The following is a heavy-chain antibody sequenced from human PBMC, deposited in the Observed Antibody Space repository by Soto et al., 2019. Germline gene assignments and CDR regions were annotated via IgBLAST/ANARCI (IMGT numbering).Heavy chain of an antibody. CDR1: GYTFTSYG. D-gene: IGHD3-10*01. V-gene: IGHV1-18*01. CDR2: ISAYNGNT. J-gene: IGHJ5*02. Sequence: GASVKVSCKASGYTFTSYGISWVRQAPGQRLEWIGWISAYNGNTNYAQKLQGRVTMTTDTSTSTAYMELRSLRSDDTAVYYCARESRDYYGSGSYYAPNWFDPWGQGTLVTVSS. CDR3: ARESRDYYGSGSYYAPNWFDP.